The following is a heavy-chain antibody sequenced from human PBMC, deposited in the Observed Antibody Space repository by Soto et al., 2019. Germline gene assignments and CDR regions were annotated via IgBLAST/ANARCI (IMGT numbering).Heavy chain of an antibody. Sequence: EGQLVESGGGLVQPGGSLRLSCAAAAFPFSRFCMTWVRQAPWKGLEWVASINQDGSEKNYVDSVKGRFTISRDNAENYLYLQMNSLRVDDTAMYFCTGDGWHSHRIVDYWGQGTLVAVSS. CDR1: AFPFSRFC. J-gene: IGHJ4*02. D-gene: IGHD1-26*01. V-gene: IGHV3-7*01. CDR2: INQDGSEK. CDR3: TGDGWHSHRIVDY.